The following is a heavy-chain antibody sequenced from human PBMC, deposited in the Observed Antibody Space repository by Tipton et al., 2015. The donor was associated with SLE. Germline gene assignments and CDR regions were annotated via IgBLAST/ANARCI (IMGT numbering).Heavy chain of an antibody. J-gene: IGHJ5*02. Sequence: TLSLTCAVYGGSLSGYYWSWIRQPPGKGLEWIGEINHSGSTNYNPSLKSRVTISVDTSKKQFSLKVSSVTAADTAVYYCARAQRLVRWFDPWGQGTLVTVSS. CDR2: INHSGST. CDR1: GGSLSGYY. CDR3: ARAQRLVRWFDP. V-gene: IGHV4-34*01. D-gene: IGHD6-13*01.